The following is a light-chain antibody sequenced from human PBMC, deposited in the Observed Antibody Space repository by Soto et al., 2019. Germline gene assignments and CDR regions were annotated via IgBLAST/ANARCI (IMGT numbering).Light chain of an antibody. CDR1: SSDVGGYNY. CDR2: DVS. CDR3: SSYTTSNTRQIV. V-gene: IGLV2-14*03. J-gene: IGLJ1*01. Sequence: QSVLTQPASVSGSPGQSINISCTGTSSDVGGYNYVSWYQHHPGKAPKLIIYDVSNRSSGVSNPFSGSKSGNTASLTISGLQPEDEADYYCSSYTTSNTRQIVFGTGTKLTVL.